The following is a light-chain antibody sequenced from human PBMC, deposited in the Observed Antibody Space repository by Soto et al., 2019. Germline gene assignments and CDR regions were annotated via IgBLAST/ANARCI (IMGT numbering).Light chain of an antibody. CDR1: SNDVGAYDY. V-gene: IGLV2-14*01. J-gene: IGLJ1*01. CDR2: EVR. Sequence: SVLTQPASVSGSPGQSITISCTGTSNDVGAYDYVSWYQHHPGKAPKLMIFEVRNRPSGVSNRFSASKSGNTASLTISGLQAEDEADYFCSSSTSTSALVFGTGTKVTVL. CDR3: SSSTSTSALV.